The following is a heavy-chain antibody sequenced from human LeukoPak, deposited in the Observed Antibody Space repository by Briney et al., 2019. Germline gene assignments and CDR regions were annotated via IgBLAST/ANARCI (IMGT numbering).Heavy chain of an antibody. Sequence: SETLSLTCTVSGVSISSYYWSWIRQPPGKGLEWIGYIYYSGSTNYNPSLKSRVTISVDTSKNQFSLKLSSVTAADTAVYYCARGKYSGYDSHWFDPWGQGTLVTVSS. CDR3: ARGKYSGYDSHWFDP. CDR1: GVSISSYY. D-gene: IGHD5-12*01. V-gene: IGHV4-59*01. J-gene: IGHJ5*02. CDR2: IYYSGST.